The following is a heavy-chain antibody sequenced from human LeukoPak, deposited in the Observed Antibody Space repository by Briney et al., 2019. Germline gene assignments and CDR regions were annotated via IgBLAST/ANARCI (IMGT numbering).Heavy chain of an antibody. V-gene: IGHV3-23*01. CDR2: ISGSGGST. D-gene: IGHD2-2*01. CDR1: GFTFSSYA. CDR3: AKGRRSSTGCSLDY. J-gene: IGHJ4*02. Sequence: PGGSLRLSCAASGFTFSSYAMSWVRQAPGKGLEWVSAISGSGGSTYYADSVKGRFTISRDNSKNTLYLQMNSLRAEDTAVYYCAKGRRSSTGCSLDYWGQGTLVTVSS.